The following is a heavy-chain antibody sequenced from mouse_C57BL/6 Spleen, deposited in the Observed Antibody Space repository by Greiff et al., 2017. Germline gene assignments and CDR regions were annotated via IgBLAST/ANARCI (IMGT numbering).Heavy chain of an antibody. Sequence: EVQLVESGPVLVKPGASVKMSCKASGYTFTDYYMNWVKQSHGKSLEWIGVINPYNGGTSYNQKFKGKATLTVDKSSSTAYMELNSLTSEDSAVYYCASPTGTDYWGQGTTLTVSS. CDR2: INPYNGGT. V-gene: IGHV1-19*01. D-gene: IGHD4-1*01. CDR1: GYTFTDYY. CDR3: ASPTGTDY. J-gene: IGHJ2*01.